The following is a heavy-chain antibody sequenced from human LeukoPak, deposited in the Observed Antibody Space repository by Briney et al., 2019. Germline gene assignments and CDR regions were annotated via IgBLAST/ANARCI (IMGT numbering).Heavy chain of an antibody. CDR1: GGSISSSSYY. Sequence: SETLSLTCTVSGGSISSSSYYWGWIRQPPGKGLEWIGSIYYSGSTYYNPSLKSRVTISVDTSKNQFSLKLSSVTAADTAVYDCARRHYDSTGRDFDYWGRGTLVTVSS. J-gene: IGHJ4*02. D-gene: IGHD3-22*01. CDR3: ARRHYDSTGRDFDY. V-gene: IGHV4-39*01. CDR2: IYYSGST.